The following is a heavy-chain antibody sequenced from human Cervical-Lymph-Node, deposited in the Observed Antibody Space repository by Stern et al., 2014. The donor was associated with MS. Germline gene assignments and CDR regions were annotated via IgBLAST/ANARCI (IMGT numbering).Heavy chain of an antibody. CDR2: SSRNSNTI. CDR3: AKGLLLLYDGYDS. D-gene: IGHD2-2*02. J-gene: IGHJ3*01. V-gene: IGHV3-9*01. Sequence: VQLVESGGGLVQPGRSLRLSCVASGFIFDDFSMHWVRQAPGKGLEWVSSSSRNSNTIAYAASVKGRFIISRDNAKNSLFLHMNNLRPEDTALYYCAKGLLLLYDGYDSWGQGTMVTVSS. CDR1: GFIFDDFS.